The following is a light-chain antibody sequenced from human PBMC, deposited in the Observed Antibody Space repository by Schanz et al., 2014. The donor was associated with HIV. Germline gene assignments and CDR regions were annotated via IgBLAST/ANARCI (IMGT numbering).Light chain of an antibody. CDR3: AAWDDSLKGVV. Sequence: QSVLTQPPSASGTPGQRVTISCSGSRSNIGTNTVNWYQQLPGTAPKLLIYSNHRRPSGVPARFSGSKSGTSASLAISGLQSEDEADYYCAAWDDSLKGVVFGRGTKVTVL. CDR1: RSNIGTNT. V-gene: IGLV1-44*01. CDR2: SNH. J-gene: IGLJ2*01.